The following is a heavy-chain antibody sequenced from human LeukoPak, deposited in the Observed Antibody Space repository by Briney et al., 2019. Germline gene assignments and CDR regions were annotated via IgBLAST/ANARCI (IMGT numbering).Heavy chain of an antibody. J-gene: IGHJ6*03. V-gene: IGHV4-61*02. CDR2: IYTSGST. D-gene: IGHD2-2*01. CDR3: AREGCSSTSCSQRPYYMDV. Sequence: SETLSLTCAVSGGSISSGSYYWSWIRQPAGKGLEWIGRIYTSGSTNYNPSLKSRVTISVDTSKNQFSLKLSSVTAADTAVYYCAREGCSSTSCSQRPYYMDVWGKGTTVTVSS. CDR1: GGSISSGSYY.